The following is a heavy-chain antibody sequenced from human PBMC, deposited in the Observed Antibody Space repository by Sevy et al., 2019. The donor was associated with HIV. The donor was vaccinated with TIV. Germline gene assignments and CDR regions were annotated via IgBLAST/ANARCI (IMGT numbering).Heavy chain of an antibody. CDR2: ISAYNGNT. J-gene: IGHJ4*02. Sequence: ASVKVSCKASGYTFTSYGISWVRQAPGQGLEWMGWISAYNGNTNYAQKLQGRVTMTTDTSTSTAYMERRSLRSDDTAVYYCARDDVIAVAGINSNGGFDYWGQGTLVTVSS. CDR1: GYTFTSYG. CDR3: ARDDVIAVAGINSNGGFDY. V-gene: IGHV1-18*01. D-gene: IGHD6-19*01.